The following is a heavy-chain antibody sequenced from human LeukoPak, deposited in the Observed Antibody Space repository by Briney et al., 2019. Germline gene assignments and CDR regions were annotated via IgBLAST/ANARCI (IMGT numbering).Heavy chain of an antibody. V-gene: IGHV3-23*01. D-gene: IGHD1-20*01. Sequence: GGSLRLSCVASGFTLTTYAMSWVRQAPGKGLEWVSSVSGTGFTTHYADSVKGRFTISRDTSKNILYLEMSSLRAEDTAVYYCAKDGYNWIPFDFWGQGTLVTVSS. J-gene: IGHJ4*02. CDR3: AKDGYNWIPFDF. CDR2: VSGTGFTT. CDR1: GFTLTTYA.